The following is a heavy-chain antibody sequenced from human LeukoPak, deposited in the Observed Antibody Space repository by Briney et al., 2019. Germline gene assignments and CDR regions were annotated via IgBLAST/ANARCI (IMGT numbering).Heavy chain of an antibody. Sequence: GGSLRLSCAASGFTFSRYWMSWVRQAPGKGLEWVANIKEDGSKKNYADSVKGRFTISRDNAKNSLYLQMSSLRAVDAAVYYCATTSGADDYWGQGTLVTVSS. CDR3: ATTSGADDY. V-gene: IGHV3-7*01. J-gene: IGHJ4*02. D-gene: IGHD3-16*01. CDR1: GFTFSRYW. CDR2: IKEDGSKK.